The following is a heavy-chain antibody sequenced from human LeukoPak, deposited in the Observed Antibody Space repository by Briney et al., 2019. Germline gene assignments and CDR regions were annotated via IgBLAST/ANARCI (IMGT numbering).Heavy chain of an antibody. CDR1: GFTFSDYY. V-gene: IGHV3-23*01. J-gene: IGHJ4*02. CDR3: AKDQSTWGYYFDY. D-gene: IGHD7-27*01. CDR2: ISGSGGST. Sequence: GGSLRLSCAASGFTFSDYYMSWVRQAPGKGLEWVSAISGSGGSTYYADSVKGRFTISRDNSKNTLYLQMNSLRAEDTAVYYCAKDQSTWGYYFDYWGQGTLVTVSS.